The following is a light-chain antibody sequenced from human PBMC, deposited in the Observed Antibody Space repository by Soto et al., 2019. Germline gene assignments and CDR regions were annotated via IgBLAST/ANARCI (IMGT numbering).Light chain of an antibody. CDR2: AAS. CDR3: QQSYTAPWT. J-gene: IGKJ1*01. V-gene: IGKV1-39*01. Sequence: DIHMTQSPSSLSASIRDRVSITWRASQNITTCLHWYQQRPGRSPNLLIYAASHLQNGVPSRFSGSGSGPDFTLTIDSLLPEDFATYYCQQSYTAPWTFGQGTKVESK. CDR1: QNITTC.